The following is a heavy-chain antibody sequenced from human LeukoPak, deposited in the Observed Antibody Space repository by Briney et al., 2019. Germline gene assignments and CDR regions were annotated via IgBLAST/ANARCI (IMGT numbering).Heavy chain of an antibody. CDR2: ISSSGSTI. D-gene: IGHD3-3*01. CDR3: ARARGGVLRFLEWFLFDY. V-gene: IGHV3-11*04. CDR1: GFTFSDYY. J-gene: IGHJ4*02. Sequence: GGSLRLSCAASGFTFSDYYMSWIRQAPGKGLEWVSYISSSGSTIYYADSVKGRFTISRDNAKNSLYLQMNSLRAEDTAVYYCARARGGVLRFLEWFLFDYWGQGTLVTVS.